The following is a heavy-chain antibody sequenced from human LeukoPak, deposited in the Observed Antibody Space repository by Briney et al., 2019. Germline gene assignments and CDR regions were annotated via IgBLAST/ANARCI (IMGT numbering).Heavy chain of an antibody. CDR1: GGSISSYN. CDR2: IYTSGST. J-gene: IGHJ4*02. D-gene: IGHD6-13*01. V-gene: IGHV4-4*07. Sequence: SETLSLTCTVSGGSISSYNWGWIRQSPGKGLEWIGRIYTSGSTNYNPSLKSRVTMSVDTSKNQFSLKLSSVTAADTAVYYCASSGIAAAGPGDYWGQGTLVTVSS. CDR3: ASSGIAAAGPGDY.